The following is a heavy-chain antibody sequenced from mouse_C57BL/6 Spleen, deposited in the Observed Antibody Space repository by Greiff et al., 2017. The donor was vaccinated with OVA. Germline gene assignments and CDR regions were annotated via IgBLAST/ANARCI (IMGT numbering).Heavy chain of an antibody. CDR1: GYTFTSYW. J-gene: IGHJ2*01. Sequence: QVQLQQPGAELVMPGASVKLSCKASGYTFTSYWMHWVKQRPGQGLEWIGEIDPSDSYTNYNQKFKGKSTLTVDKSSSTAYMQLSSLTTEDSAIYYCAREGSRGYFDYWGQGTTLTVSS. V-gene: IGHV1-69*01. CDR2: IDPSDSYT. CDR3: AREGSRGYFDY.